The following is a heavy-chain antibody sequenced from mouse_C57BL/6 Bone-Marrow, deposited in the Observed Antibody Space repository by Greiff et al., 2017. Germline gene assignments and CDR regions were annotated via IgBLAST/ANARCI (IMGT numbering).Heavy chain of an antibody. CDR3: ARRGDYYDSDYDFDY. CDR1: GYAFTNYL. J-gene: IGHJ2*01. Sequence: QVQLQQSGAELVRPGTSVKVSCKASGYAFTNYLIEWVKQRPGQGLEWIGVINPGSGGTNYNEKFKGKATLTADKSSSTAYMQLSSLTSEDSAVYFCARRGDYYDSDYDFDYWGQGTTLTVSS. V-gene: IGHV1-54*01. D-gene: IGHD2-4*01. CDR2: INPGSGGT.